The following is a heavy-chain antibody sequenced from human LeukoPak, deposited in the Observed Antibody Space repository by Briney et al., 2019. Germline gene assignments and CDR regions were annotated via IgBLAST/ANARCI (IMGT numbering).Heavy chain of an antibody. J-gene: IGHJ4*02. CDR1: GYSFTTYW. CDR2: IHPGDSDT. Sequence: GESLKISCKGSGYSFTTYWIVWVRQMPGKGLEWMGIIHPGDSDTRYSPSFQGQVTISADKSISTAYLQWSSLKASESAVYYCARHKTPNTLSGSFDYWGQGTLVTVSS. CDR3: ARHKTPNTLSGSFDY. D-gene: IGHD6-25*01. V-gene: IGHV5-51*01.